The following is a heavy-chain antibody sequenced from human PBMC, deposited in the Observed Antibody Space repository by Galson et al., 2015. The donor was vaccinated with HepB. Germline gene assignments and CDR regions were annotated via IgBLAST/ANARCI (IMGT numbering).Heavy chain of an antibody. V-gene: IGHV3-30*04. CDR3: ATITTDY. J-gene: IGHJ4*02. D-gene: IGHD4-11*01. CDR2: ISHDGSSQ. Sequence: SLRLSCAASGFTFSRHAMHWVRQAPGKGLEWVAVISHDGSSQYYADSLKGRFTISRDNTRNTLYLQMSSLRFEDTAVYYCATITTDYWGQGTLVTVSS. CDR1: GFTFSRHA.